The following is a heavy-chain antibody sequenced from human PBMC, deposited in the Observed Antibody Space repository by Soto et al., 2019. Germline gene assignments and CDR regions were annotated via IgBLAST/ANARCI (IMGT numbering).Heavy chain of an antibody. J-gene: IGHJ4*02. V-gene: IGHV4-31*03. CDR3: SRGILV. Sequence: QVQLQESGQGLVKPSQTLSLTCTVSGGSINSGGYCWSWIRQHPGKGLDWIGCISYGGSTSYKPSLKSRVTISVDTSKNQFSLKLTSVTAADTAVYYCSRGILVWGQGALITVSS. CDR1: GGSINSGGYC. CDR2: ISYGGST. D-gene: IGHD5-18*01.